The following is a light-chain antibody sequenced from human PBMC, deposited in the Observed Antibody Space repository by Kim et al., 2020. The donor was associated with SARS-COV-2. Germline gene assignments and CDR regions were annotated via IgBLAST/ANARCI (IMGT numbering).Light chain of an antibody. CDR1: TGAVTSGHY. V-gene: IGLV7-46*01. Sequence: QAVVTQKPSLTVSTGGTVTLTCGSSTGAVTSGHYPYWFQQKPGQAPRTLIYDTSNKHSWTPARFSGSLLGGKAALTLSGAQPEDEAEYYCLLSYSGARGVFGGGTKL. J-gene: IGLJ2*01. CDR3: LLSYSGARGV. CDR2: DTS.